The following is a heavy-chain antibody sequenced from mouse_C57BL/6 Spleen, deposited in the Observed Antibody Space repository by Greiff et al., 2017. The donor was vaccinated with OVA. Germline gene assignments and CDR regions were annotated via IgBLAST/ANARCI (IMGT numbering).Heavy chain of an antibody. CDR3: ARSWEEYFDY. CDR1: FSPFPLSF. J-gene: IGHJ2*01. V-gene: IGHV1-53*01. CDR2: INPSNGGT. Sequence: LSFPSSFSPFPLSFLPFFPHLPLQFLYFILNINPSNGGTNYNEKFKSKATLTVDKSSSTAYMQLSSLTSEDSAVYYCARSWEEYFDYWGQGTTLTVSS. D-gene: IGHD4-1*01.